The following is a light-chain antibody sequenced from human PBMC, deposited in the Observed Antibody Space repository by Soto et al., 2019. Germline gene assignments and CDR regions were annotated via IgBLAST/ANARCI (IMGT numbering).Light chain of an antibody. V-gene: IGKV4-1*01. CDR2: WAS. CDR3: QQYHIDPIT. J-gene: IGKJ5*01. CDR1: QSVFSIANNKNF. Sequence: IMMHTSPASLALSLVETTTISCKSRQSVFSIANNKNFLAWFQQKPGQPPKLLIYWASTRESGVPDRFSGSGSGTDFTLTISSLQAEDVAVYYCQQYHIDPITFGQGTRLEIK.